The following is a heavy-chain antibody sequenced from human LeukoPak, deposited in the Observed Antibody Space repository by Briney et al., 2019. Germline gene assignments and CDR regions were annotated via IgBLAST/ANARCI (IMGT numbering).Heavy chain of an antibody. V-gene: IGHV3-23*01. CDR1: GFTFSSYT. Sequence: PGGSLRLSCAASGFTFSSYTMNWVRQAPGKGLEWVSSISSSSGNINYADSVKGRFTISRDNSKNTLFPQMNSLRAEDTALYYCAKGGTGFENWGQGTLVTVSS. J-gene: IGHJ4*02. CDR2: ISSSSGNI. CDR3: AKGGTGFEN. D-gene: IGHD1-14*01.